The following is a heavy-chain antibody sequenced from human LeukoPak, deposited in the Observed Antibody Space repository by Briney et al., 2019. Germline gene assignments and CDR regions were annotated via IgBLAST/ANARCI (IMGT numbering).Heavy chain of an antibody. V-gene: IGHV3-20*04. D-gene: IGHD3-22*01. CDR1: GFTFSSYS. CDR2: INWNGGST. J-gene: IGHJ6*03. CDR3: ARDYYDSSGYLYYYYYMDV. Sequence: GGSLRLSCAASGFTFSSYSMSWVRQAPGKGLEWVSGINWNGGSTGYADSVKGRFTISRDNAKNSLYLQMNSLRAEDTAVYYCARDYYDSSGYLYYYYYMDVWGKGTTVTVSS.